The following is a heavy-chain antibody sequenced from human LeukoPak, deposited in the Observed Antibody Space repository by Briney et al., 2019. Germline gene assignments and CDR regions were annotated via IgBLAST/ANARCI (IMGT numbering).Heavy chain of an antibody. Sequence: VKPSETLSLTCTVSGGSISSSSYYWGWIRQPPGKGLEWIGSIYYSGSTYYNPSLKSRVTISVDTSKNQFSLKLSSVTAADTAVYYCAKDYGSYYGSGSYFDAFDIWGQGTMVTVSS. J-gene: IGHJ3*02. D-gene: IGHD3-10*01. V-gene: IGHV4-39*02. CDR2: IYYSGST. CDR1: GGSISSSSYY. CDR3: AKDYGSYYGSGSYFDAFDI.